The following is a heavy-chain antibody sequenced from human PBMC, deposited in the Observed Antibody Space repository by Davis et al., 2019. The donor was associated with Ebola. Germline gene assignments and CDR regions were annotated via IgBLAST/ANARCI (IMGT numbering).Heavy chain of an antibody. CDR3: ARLDQPYYYDSGGYVD. Sequence: PSETLSLTCAVYGGSFSDYYWSWIRQPPGKGLEWIGEMNRRGRAYYNPSLKSRVTISVDKSTNQFSLELSSVTAADTAVYYCARLDQPYYYDSGGYVDWGQGMLVTVSS. V-gene: IGHV4-34*01. D-gene: IGHD3-22*01. CDR2: MNRRGRA. J-gene: IGHJ4*02. CDR1: GGSFSDYY.